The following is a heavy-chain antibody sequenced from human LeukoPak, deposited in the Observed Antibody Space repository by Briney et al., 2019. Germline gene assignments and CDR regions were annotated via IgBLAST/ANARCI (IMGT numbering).Heavy chain of an antibody. D-gene: IGHD4-11*01. V-gene: IGHV6-1*01. CDR3: AREGYSFDY. CDR1: GDRVSSNSAA. J-gene: IGHJ4*02. CDR2: TYYRSKRYN. Sequence: SQTLSLTFAISGDRVSSNSAAWNWIRQSPSRGLEWLGRTYYRSKRYNDYAESVKSRITINPDTSKNHFSLQLSSVTPEDTAMYYCAREGYSFDYWGQGTLVTVSS.